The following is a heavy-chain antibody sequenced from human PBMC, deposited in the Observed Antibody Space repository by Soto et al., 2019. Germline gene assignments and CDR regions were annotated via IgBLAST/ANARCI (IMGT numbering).Heavy chain of an antibody. CDR1: GGSISSSSYY. Sequence: QLQLQESGPGLVKPSETLSLTCTVSGGSISSSSYYWGWIRQPPGKGLEWIGSIYYSGSTYYNPSLKSRVTEAVDASKKQFGLKLGSVTAATTAVYYCARTGIATCWRDCGMDVWGQGTTVTVSS. J-gene: IGHJ6*02. V-gene: IGHV4-39*01. CDR3: ARTGIATCWRDCGMDV. D-gene: IGHD6-13*01. CDR2: IYYSGST.